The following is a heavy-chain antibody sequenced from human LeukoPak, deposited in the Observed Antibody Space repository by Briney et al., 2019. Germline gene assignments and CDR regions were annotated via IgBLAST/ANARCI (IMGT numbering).Heavy chain of an antibody. Sequence: GGSLRLSCAASGFTFSSYSTNWVRQAPGKGLEWVSYISSSSSTIYYADSVKGRFTISRDNAKNSLYLQMNSLRAEDTAVYYCARDPGGPDAFDIWGQGTMVTVSS. CDR2: ISSSSSTI. D-gene: IGHD2-15*01. CDR1: GFTFSSYS. V-gene: IGHV3-48*01. J-gene: IGHJ3*02. CDR3: ARDPGGPDAFDI.